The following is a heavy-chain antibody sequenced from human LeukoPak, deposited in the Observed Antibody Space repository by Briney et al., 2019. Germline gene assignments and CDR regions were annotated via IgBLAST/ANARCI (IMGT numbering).Heavy chain of an antibody. CDR2: ISSSSSSV. Sequence: GGSLRLSCGASGFTLSSYWMTGVPQAPGKGMEWVVSISSSSSSVYYEDSVKGRFTISRDNGKSSLYLQMNRLRAEDTDVYYCAATYSPGYWGEGTLVTVSS. CDR1: GFTLSSYW. V-gene: IGHV3-21*01. D-gene: IGHD5-12*01. CDR3: AATYSPGY. J-gene: IGHJ4*02.